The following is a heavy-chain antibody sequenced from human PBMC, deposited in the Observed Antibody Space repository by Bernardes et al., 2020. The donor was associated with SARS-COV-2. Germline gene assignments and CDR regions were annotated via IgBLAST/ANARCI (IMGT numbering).Heavy chain of an antibody. CDR2: INPNSGGT. D-gene: IGHD3-22*01. Sequence: ASVKVSCKASGYPFTGYYMHWVRQAPGQGLEWMGWINPNSGGTNYAQKFQCRVTMTRDTSISTAYMELSRLRSDDTSVYNCAIPPTNYDRYGMDVWGQGTTITVSS. J-gene: IGHJ6*02. CDR1: GYPFTGYY. CDR3: AIPPTNYDRYGMDV. V-gene: IGHV1-2*02.